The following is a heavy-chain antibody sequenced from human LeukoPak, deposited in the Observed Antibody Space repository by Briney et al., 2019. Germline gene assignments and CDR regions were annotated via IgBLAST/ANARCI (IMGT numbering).Heavy chain of an antibody. J-gene: IGHJ6*03. CDR3: ARVSGHFYFYYYMDV. Sequence: SETLSLTCTVSGGSIRSSSYYWGWIRQPPGKGLEWIGRIYYSGSTYYNPSLKSRVTISVDTSKNQFSLRLSSVTAADTAVYYCARVSGHFYFYYYMDVWGKGTTVTISS. CDR2: IYYSGST. V-gene: IGHV4-39*01. CDR1: GGSIRSSSYY.